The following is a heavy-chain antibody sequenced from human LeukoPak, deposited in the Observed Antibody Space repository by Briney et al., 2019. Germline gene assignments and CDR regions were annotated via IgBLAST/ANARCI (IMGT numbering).Heavy chain of an antibody. CDR3: ARDRADYYDTGGYYYGMDV. J-gene: IGHJ6*02. D-gene: IGHD3-22*01. CDR2: IIPIFGTA. V-gene: IGHV1-69*13. Sequence: GASVKVSCKASGGTFSSYAISWVRQAPGQGLEWMGGIIPIFGTANYAQKFQGRVTITADESTSTAYMELSSLRSEGTAVYYCARDRADYYDTGGYYYGMDVWGQGTTVTVSS. CDR1: GGTFSSYA.